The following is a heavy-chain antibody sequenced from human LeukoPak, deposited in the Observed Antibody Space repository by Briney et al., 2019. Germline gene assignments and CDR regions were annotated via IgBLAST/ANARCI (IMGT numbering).Heavy chain of an antibody. Sequence: GGSLRLSCAASGFTFSNAWMSWVRQAPGKGLEWVGRIKSKTDGGTTDYAAPVKGRFTISRDDSKNTLYLQMNSLRAEDTAVYYCAKDRLDLWFGTFDYWGQGTLVTVSS. CDR2: IKSKTDGGTT. CDR1: GFTFSNAW. V-gene: IGHV3-15*01. J-gene: IGHJ4*02. D-gene: IGHD3-10*01. CDR3: AKDRLDLWFGTFDY.